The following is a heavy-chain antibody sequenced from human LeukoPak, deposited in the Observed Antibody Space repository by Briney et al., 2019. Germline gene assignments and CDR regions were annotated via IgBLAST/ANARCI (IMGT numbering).Heavy chain of an antibody. Sequence: WASVKVSCTASGYTFTGFYIHWVRQAPGQDLEWIGWINPNTGDTTYAQNLQGRFTMSRDKSNNTVYLDMTRLTSDDTAVYYCARDHDVSSASSFDPWGQGTLVTVSS. D-gene: IGHD3-3*01. CDR1: GYTFTGFY. CDR2: INPNTGDT. CDR3: ARDHDVSSASSFDP. V-gene: IGHV1-2*02. J-gene: IGHJ5*02.